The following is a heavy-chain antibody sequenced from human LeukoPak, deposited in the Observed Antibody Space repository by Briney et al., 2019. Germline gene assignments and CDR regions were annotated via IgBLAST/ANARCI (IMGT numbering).Heavy chain of an antibody. CDR3: TRNCSWTSLSGEKHNWLDP. Sequence: SETLSLTCTVSGGPLTNRVFDWGGIPHPPGKGREWVWSVYYGGSTHYNPSLKSRITVSVDKSKSQFSQKLSSVTAADTAIYYCTRNCSWTSLSGEKHNWLDPWGQGAQVTVSS. CDR1: GGPLTNRVFD. J-gene: IGHJ5*02. CDR2: VYYGGST. D-gene: IGHD3/OR15-3a*01. V-gene: IGHV4-39*07.